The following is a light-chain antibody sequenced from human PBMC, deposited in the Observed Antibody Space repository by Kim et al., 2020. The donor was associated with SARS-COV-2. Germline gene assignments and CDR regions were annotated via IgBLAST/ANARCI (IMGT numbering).Light chain of an antibody. CDR3: RPWDAGTAH. CDR2: QDS. J-gene: IGLJ2*01. CDR1: GLGDNY. Sequence: SYELTQPPSLSVSPGQTAIITGFGQGLGDNYVAWYQQRPGQSPLLLIFQDSIRPSGISKRFSASTPGNSAILSIREALSVDAADYYCRPWDAGTAHFGGG. V-gene: IGLV3-1*01.